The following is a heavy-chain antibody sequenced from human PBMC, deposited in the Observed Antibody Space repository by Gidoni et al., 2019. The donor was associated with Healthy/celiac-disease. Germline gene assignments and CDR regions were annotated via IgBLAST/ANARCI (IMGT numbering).Heavy chain of an antibody. D-gene: IGHD1-7*01. V-gene: IGHV4-34*01. CDR1: GGSFSGYY. CDR2: INHSGST. J-gene: IGHJ5*02. CDR3: ARVRLEYNWNYAWFDP. Sequence: QVQLQQWGAGLLKPSETLSLTCAVDGGSFSGYYWSWIRQPPGKGLEWIGEINHSGSTNYNPSLKSRVTISVDTSKNQFSLKLSSVTAADTAVYYCARVRLEYNWNYAWFDPWGQGTLVTVSS.